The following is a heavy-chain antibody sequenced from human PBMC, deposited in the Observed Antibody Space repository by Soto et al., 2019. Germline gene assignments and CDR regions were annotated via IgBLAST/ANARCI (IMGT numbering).Heavy chain of an antibody. CDR2: LSCDGSDK. V-gene: IGHV3-30*18. CDR3: AKDQSHAFDI. CDR1: GFTFSTDG. Sequence: QVQLVESGGGVVQPGRSLRLSCVASGFTFSTDGMYWVRQAPGQGLEWVAVLSCDGSDKYYADSVKGRFTISRDNSKNTLDLQMNSLRAEDTAVYYCAKDQSHAFDIWGQGTMVTVSS. J-gene: IGHJ3*02.